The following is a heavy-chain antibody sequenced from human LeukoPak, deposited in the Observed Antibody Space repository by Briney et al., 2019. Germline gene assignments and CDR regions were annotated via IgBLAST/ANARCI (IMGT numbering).Heavy chain of an antibody. CDR2: ISYDGSNK. D-gene: IGHD5-12*01. CDR3: SRGRHGGYGDNSFDY. Sequence: PGRSLRLSCAASGFSFSSYAMYWVRQAPGKGLEWVAVISYDGSNKYYADSVTGRFTISRDNSKNTLDLQMNSLRPDDTAVYYCSRGRHGGYGDNSFDYWGQGTLVTVSS. CDR1: GFSFSSYA. V-gene: IGHV3-30-3*01. J-gene: IGHJ4*02.